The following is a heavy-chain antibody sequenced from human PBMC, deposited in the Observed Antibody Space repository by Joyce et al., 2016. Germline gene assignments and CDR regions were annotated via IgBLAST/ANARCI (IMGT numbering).Heavy chain of an antibody. CDR1: GGSVNTRTFY. CDR2: IYRSGTT. J-gene: IGHJ3*01. D-gene: IGHD2-15*01. CDR3: ARVMLGDCSGENCHSSAFDV. Sequence: QLQLQESGPGLVKPSETLSLSCSVSGGSVNTRTFYWGWIRQSPGKGLECIGSIYRSGTTFYNPSLRSRVSLSVDTSKNHVSLEVTSATSADTAVYYCARVMLGDCSGENCHSSAFDVWGQGTMVIVSS. V-gene: IGHV4-39*07.